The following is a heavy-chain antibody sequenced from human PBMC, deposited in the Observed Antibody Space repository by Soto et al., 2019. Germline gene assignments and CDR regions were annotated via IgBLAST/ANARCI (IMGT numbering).Heavy chain of an antibody. Sequence: SVKVSFKASGYTFTGYYVHWVREAPGQGLEWMGWINPETGGTSYAQKFQGRVTLSRDTSINTAYLELSRLRFDDAAVYFCARERYQVISDGMDVWGQGTTVTVSS. CDR1: GYTFTGYY. V-gene: IGHV1-2*02. J-gene: IGHJ6*02. CDR3: ARERYQVISDGMDV. CDR2: INPETGGT. D-gene: IGHD2-2*01.